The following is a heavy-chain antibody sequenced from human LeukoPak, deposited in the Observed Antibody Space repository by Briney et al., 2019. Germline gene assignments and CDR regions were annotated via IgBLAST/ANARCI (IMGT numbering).Heavy chain of an antibody. CDR2: ISSNGDTT. CDR3: ARGPQAGPPEIDY. D-gene: IGHD3-10*01. Sequence: GGSLRLSCSASGFTFSASAMHWVRQAPGKGLEYVSAISSNGDTTYYVDSVKGRFTISRDNSQNALFLQMDSLRVEDTAVYYCARGPQAGPPEIDYWGQGTLVTVSS. CDR1: GFTFSASA. J-gene: IGHJ4*02. V-gene: IGHV3-64*04.